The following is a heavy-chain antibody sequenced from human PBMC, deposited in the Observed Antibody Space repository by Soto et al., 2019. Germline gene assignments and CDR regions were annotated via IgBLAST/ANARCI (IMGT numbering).Heavy chain of an antibody. CDR3: ARGRCSSTSCYLYYYGMDV. V-gene: IGHV3-74*01. CDR2: INSDGSST. J-gene: IGHJ6*02. D-gene: IGHD2-2*01. Sequence: GGSLSLSCAASGFTFSSYWMHWVRQAPGKGLVWVSRINSDGSSTSYADSVKGRFTISRDNAKNTLYLQMNSLRAEDTAVYYCARGRCSSTSCYLYYYGMDVWGQGTTVTVSS. CDR1: GFTFSSYW.